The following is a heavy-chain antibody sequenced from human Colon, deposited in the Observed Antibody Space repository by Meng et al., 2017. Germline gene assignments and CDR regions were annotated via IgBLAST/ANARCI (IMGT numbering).Heavy chain of an antibody. CDR2: IYPGDSDT. J-gene: IGHJ5*02. CDR3: ARRYCSGGSCYLYWFDP. V-gene: IGHV5-51*01. CDR1: GYSFTSYW. D-gene: IGHD2-15*01. Sequence: GGSLRLSCKGSGYSFTSYWIGWVRQMPGKGLECMGIIYPGDSDTRYSPSFQGQVTISADKSISTAYLQWSSLKASDTAMYYCARRYCSGGSCYLYWFDPWGQGTLVTVSS.